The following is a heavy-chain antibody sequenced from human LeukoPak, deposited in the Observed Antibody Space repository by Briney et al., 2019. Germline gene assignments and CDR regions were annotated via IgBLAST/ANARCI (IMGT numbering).Heavy chain of an antibody. CDR1: GGTFSSYA. Sequence: GASVKVSCKASGGTFSSYAISWVRQAPGQGLEWMGGILPIFGTANYAQKLQGRVTITTDESTSTAYMELSSLRSEDTAVYYCASDDLQYDFWSGYSLSGAFDIWGQGTMVTVSS. J-gene: IGHJ3*02. D-gene: IGHD3-3*01. CDR2: ILPIFGTA. CDR3: ASDDLQYDFWSGYSLSGAFDI. V-gene: IGHV1-69*05.